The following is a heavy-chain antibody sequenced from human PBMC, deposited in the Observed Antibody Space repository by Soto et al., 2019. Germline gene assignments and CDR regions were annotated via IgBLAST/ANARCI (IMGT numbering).Heavy chain of an antibody. Sequence: SETLSLTCTVSGGSISSSSYYWGWIRQPPGKGLEWIGSIYYSGSTYYNPSLKSRVTISVDTSKNQFSLKLSSVTAADTAVYYCARRVADRPRSQDDFDIWGQGTMVTVSS. CDR2: IYYSGST. CDR3: ARRVADRPRSQDDFDI. J-gene: IGHJ3*02. CDR1: GGSISSSSYY. V-gene: IGHV4-39*01. D-gene: IGHD2-15*01.